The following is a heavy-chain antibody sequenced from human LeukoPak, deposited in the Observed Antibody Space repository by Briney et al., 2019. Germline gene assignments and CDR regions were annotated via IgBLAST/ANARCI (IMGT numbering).Heavy chain of an antibody. Sequence: PGRSLRLSCAASGFTFNNYGMHWVRQAPGKGLEWVAFIRYDGSNKYYADSVKGRFTISRDNSKNTLYLQMNSLRAEDTAVYYCAKDLFRLRFLYMDVWGKGTTVTVSS. CDR1: GFTFNNYG. J-gene: IGHJ6*03. V-gene: IGHV3-30*02. D-gene: IGHD3-3*01. CDR3: AKDLFRLRFLYMDV. CDR2: IRYDGSNK.